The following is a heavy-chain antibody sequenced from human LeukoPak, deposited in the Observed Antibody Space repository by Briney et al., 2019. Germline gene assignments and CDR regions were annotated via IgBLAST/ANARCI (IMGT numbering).Heavy chain of an antibody. D-gene: IGHD6-19*01. CDR3: AIVSGWYLHFEY. V-gene: IGHV4-34*01. CDR1: GGSFSGYY. Sequence: SETLSLTCAVYGGSFSGYYWSWIRQPPGKGLEWIGEINHSGSTNYNPSLKSRVTISVDTSKNQFSLKLSSVTAADTAVYYCAIVSGWYLHFEYWGQGTLVTVSS. J-gene: IGHJ4*02. CDR2: INHSGST.